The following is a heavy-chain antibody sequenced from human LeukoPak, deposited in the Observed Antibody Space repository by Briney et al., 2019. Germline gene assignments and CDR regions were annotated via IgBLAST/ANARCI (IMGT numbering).Heavy chain of an antibody. CDR2: IYYSGST. CDR3: ASSSMSGGYRDAFDI. J-gene: IGHJ3*02. D-gene: IGHD3-22*01. CDR1: GGSVSSGSYY. V-gene: IGHV4-61*01. Sequence: SETLSLTCTVSGGSVSSGSYYWSWIRQPPGKGLEWIGYIYYSGSTNYNPSLKSRVTISVDTSKNQFSLKLSSVTAADTAVYYCASSSMSGGYRDAFDIWGQGTMVTVSS.